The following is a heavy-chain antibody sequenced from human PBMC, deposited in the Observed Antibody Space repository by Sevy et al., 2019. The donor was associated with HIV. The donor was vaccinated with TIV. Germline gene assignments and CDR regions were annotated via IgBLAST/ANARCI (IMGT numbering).Heavy chain of an antibody. D-gene: IGHD6-13*01. CDR1: GYTFSNYG. Sequence: GGSLRLSCEGSGYTFSNYGMHWVRQAPGKGLEWVSRVNSDGGDKAYADAVKGRFTISRDNAENTMSLQMNTLRAEDTGLYYCVAANSWEDYWGQGTQVTVSS. CDR2: VNSDGGDK. CDR3: VAANSWEDY. V-gene: IGHV3-74*01. J-gene: IGHJ4*02.